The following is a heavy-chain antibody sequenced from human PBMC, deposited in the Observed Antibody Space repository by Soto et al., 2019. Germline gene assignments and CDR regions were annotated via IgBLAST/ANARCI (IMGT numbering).Heavy chain of an antibody. D-gene: IGHD3-16*01. Sequence: SVKVSCKASGCTFSSYAISWVRQAPGQGLEWMGGIIPIFGTANYAQKFQVRVTITADESTSTAYMELSSLRSEDTAVYYCARVISRGRWLQPYGMDVWAQGTTVPVSS. CDR3: ARVISRGRWLQPYGMDV. CDR2: IIPIFGTA. CDR1: GCTFSSYA. J-gene: IGHJ6*02. V-gene: IGHV1-69*13.